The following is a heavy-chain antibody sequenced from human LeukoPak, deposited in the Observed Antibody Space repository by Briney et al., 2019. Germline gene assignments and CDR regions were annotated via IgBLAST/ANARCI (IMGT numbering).Heavy chain of an antibody. D-gene: IGHD1-1*01. Sequence: PSETLSLTRTVSGGSISSYYWSWIRQPPGKGLEWIGYIYYSGSTNYNPSLKSRVTISVDTSKNQFSLKLSSVTAADTAVYYCARHGMRADAFDIWGQGTMVTVSS. CDR2: IYYSGST. CDR3: ARHGMRADAFDI. J-gene: IGHJ3*02. V-gene: IGHV4-59*08. CDR1: GGSISSYY.